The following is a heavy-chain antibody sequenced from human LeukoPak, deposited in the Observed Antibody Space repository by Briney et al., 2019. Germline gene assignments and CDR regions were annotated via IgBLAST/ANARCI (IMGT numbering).Heavy chain of an antibody. J-gene: IGHJ4*02. V-gene: IGHV3-23*01. CDR1: GFTFSSYA. CDR2: ISGSGGST. CDR3: AKDTQLLWFGEFSYFDY. Sequence: GGSLRLSCAASGFTFSSYAMSWVRQAPGKGLEWVSAISGSGGSTYYADSVKGRFTISRDNSKNTLYLQMNSLRAEDTAVYYCAKDTQLLWFGEFSYFDYWGQGTLVTVPS. D-gene: IGHD3-10*01.